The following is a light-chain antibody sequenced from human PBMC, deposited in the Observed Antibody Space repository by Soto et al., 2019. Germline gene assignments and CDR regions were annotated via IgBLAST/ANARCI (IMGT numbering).Light chain of an antibody. CDR3: TSYAGSNKI. Sequence: QPVLTQPPSASGSPGQSVTISCTGTSSDVGGYDYVSWYQQYPGKAPKLIIYEVTKRPSGVPDRFSGSKSGNTASLTVSGLQAEDEADYYCTSYAGSNKIFGGGTKVTVL. V-gene: IGLV2-8*01. CDR2: EVT. J-gene: IGLJ2*01. CDR1: SSDVGGYDY.